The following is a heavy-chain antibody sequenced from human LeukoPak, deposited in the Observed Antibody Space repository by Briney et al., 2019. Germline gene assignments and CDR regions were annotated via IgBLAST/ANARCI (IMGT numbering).Heavy chain of an antibody. CDR2: IRYDEDDK. J-gene: IGHJ3*02. CDR1: GFTFNNYE. CDR3: AKSAAAYYDLLSGYDAFDI. Sequence: PGGSLRLSCAASGFTFNNYEMHWVRHAPGKGLEWVAFIRYDEDDKYYADSVKGRFTISRDFSKNTLYLQMNRLRAEDTAVYFCAKSAAAYYDLLSGYDAFDIWGQGTTVTVSS. V-gene: IGHV3-30*02. D-gene: IGHD3-3*01.